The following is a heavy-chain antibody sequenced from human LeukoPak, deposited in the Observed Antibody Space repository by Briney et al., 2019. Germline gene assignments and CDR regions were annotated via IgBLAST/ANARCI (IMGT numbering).Heavy chain of an antibody. J-gene: IGHJ3*02. CDR3: ATDPGVDTAMGDAFDI. V-gene: IGHV1-24*01. CDR1: GYTLTELS. D-gene: IGHD5-18*01. Sequence: ASVKVSCKVSGYTLTELSMHWVRRAPGKGLEWMGGFDPEDGETIYAQKFQGRVTMTENTSTDTAYMELSSLRSEDTAVYYCATDPGVDTAMGDAFDIWGQGTMVTVSS. CDR2: FDPEDGET.